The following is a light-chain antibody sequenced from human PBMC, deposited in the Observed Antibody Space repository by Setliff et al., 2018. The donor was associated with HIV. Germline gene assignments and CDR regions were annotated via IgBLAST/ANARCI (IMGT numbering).Light chain of an antibody. CDR3: CSYSSGSTSRCV. J-gene: IGLJ1*01. CDR1: STDVGTYNL. Sequence: QSALAQPPSVSVSPGQSITIPCTGTSTDVGTYNLVSWYHQHPVKAPKVLIYEVSKRPSGISNRFSGSKSGNTASLTISGLQPEDESDYYCCSYSSGSTSRCVFGTGIKFT. V-gene: IGLV2-23*02. CDR2: EVS.